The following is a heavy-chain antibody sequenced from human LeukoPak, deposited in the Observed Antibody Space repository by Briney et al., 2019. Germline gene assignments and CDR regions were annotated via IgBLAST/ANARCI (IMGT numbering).Heavy chain of an antibody. D-gene: IGHD5-18*01. Sequence: GGSLRLSCAASGFTFSSYGMRWVRQAPGKGLEWVAFIGYDGSNKYYADSVKGRFTISRDNSKNTLYLQMNSLRAEDTAVYYCAKRGTVHVVDTAMAGGLSFDYWGQGTLVTVSS. CDR1: GFTFSSYG. CDR2: IGYDGSNK. J-gene: IGHJ4*02. CDR3: AKRGTVHVVDTAMAGGLSFDY. V-gene: IGHV3-30*02.